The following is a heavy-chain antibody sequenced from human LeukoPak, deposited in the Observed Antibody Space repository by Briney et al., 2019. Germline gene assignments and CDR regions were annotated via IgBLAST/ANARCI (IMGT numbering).Heavy chain of an antibody. CDR3: ARQPYGSGSYRAFDI. J-gene: IGHJ3*02. V-gene: IGHV4-61*01. CDR2: IYYSGST. Sequence: SETLSLTCTVSGGSVSSGNYYWSWIRQPPGKGLEWIGYIYYSGSTNYNPSLKSRVTISLDTSKNQFSLKLSSVTAADTAVYYCARQPYGSGSYRAFDIWGQGTMVTVSS. CDR1: GGSVSSGNYY. D-gene: IGHD3-10*01.